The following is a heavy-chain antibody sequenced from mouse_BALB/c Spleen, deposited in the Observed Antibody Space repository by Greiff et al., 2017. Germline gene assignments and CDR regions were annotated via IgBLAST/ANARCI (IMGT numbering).Heavy chain of an antibody. J-gene: IGHJ4*01. CDR2: ISSGGSYT. Sequence: EVQLVESGGGLVKPGGSLKLSCAASGFTFSSYAMSWVRQSPEKRLEWVAEISSGGSYTYYPDTVTGRFTISRDNAKNTLYLEMSSLRSEDTAMYYCARDITTVVHAMDYWGQGTSVTVSS. V-gene: IGHV5-9-4*01. CDR3: ARDITTVVHAMDY. CDR1: GFTFSSYA. D-gene: IGHD1-1*01.